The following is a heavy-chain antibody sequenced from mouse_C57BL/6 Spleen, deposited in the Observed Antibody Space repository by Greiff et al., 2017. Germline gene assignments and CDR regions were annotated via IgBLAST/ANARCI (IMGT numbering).Heavy chain of an antibody. CDR1: GFNIKDDY. D-gene: IGHD2-2*01. V-gene: IGHV14-4*01. Sequence: VHVKQSGAELVRPGASVKLSCTASGFNIKDDYMHWVKQRPEQGLEWIGWIDPENGDTEYASKFQGKATITADTSSNTAYLQLSSLTSEDTAVYYCTLMVTPSWFAYWGQGTLVTVSA. CDR3: TLMVTPSWFAY. J-gene: IGHJ3*01. CDR2: IDPENGDT.